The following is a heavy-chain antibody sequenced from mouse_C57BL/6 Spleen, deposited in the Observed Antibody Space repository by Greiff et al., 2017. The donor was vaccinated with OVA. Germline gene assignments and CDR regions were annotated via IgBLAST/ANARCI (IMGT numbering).Heavy chain of an antibody. CDR1: GYTFTSYW. Sequence: QVQLQQPGAELVRPGSSVKLSCKASGYTFTSYWMHWVKQRPIQGLEWIGNIDPSDSETHYNQKFKDKATLTVDKSSSTAYMQLSSLTSEDSAVYYCARRNWENYCDYWGQGTTLTVSS. D-gene: IGHD4-1*01. V-gene: IGHV1-52*01. CDR3: ARRNWENYCDY. J-gene: IGHJ2*01. CDR2: IDPSDSET.